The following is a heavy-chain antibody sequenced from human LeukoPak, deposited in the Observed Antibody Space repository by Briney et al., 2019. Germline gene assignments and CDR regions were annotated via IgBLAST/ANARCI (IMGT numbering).Heavy chain of an antibody. CDR1: GGSISSGSYY. Sequence: SETLSLTCTVSGGSISSGSYYWSWIRQPAGKGLEWIGRIYTSGSTNYNPSLKSRVTISVDTSKNQFSLKLSSVTAADTAVYYCARSVLDPDYYYYMDVWGKGTTVTVS. V-gene: IGHV4-61*02. CDR2: IYTSGST. J-gene: IGHJ6*03. CDR3: ARSVLDPDYYYYMDV.